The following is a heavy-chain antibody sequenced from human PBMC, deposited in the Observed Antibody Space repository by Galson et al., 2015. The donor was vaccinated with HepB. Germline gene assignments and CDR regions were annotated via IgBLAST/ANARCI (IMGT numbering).Heavy chain of an antibody. CDR1: GFIFSSYN. CDR2: ISYEGSNK. V-gene: IGHV3-30-3*01. D-gene: IGHD6-19*01. Sequence: SLRLSCAASGFIFSSYNMHWVRQAPGKGLEWVAVISYEGSNKYYADSVKGRFTISRDNSKNTLYLQINSLRTEDTAVYYCARDAEQWLLRAVNYWGQGTLVAVSS. J-gene: IGHJ4*02. CDR3: ARDAEQWLLRAVNY.